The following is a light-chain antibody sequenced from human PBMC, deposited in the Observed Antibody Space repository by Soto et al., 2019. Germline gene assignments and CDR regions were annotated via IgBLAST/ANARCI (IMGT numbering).Light chain of an antibody. J-gene: IGKJ2*01. CDR2: GAS. CDR1: QSVSSSY. Sequence: EIVLTQSPGTLSLSPGERATLSCRASQSVSSSYLAWYQQKPGQAPRLLIYGASSRATGIPDRFSGSGSGTDLPLTISRLEPEDFVVYYCQQYGSSPNTFGQGTKLEIK. V-gene: IGKV3-20*01. CDR3: QQYGSSPNT.